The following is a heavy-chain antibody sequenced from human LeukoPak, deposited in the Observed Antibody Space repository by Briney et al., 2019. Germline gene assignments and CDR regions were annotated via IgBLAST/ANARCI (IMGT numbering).Heavy chain of an antibody. V-gene: IGHV4-34*01. D-gene: IGHD3-9*01. J-gene: IGHJ6*04. CDR2: INHSGST. CDR3: PREDGIRDFDWSKPTQYYYGMDV. Sequence: SETLPLTCSLYVGYFSGYHWSWIRQPPGKGLHWIGEINHSGSTSYNPSLKSRVTISVDTSKNQFSLKLSSVTAADTAVFFFPREDGIRDFDWSKPTQYYYGMDVWGKGTTVTVSS. CDR1: VGYFSGYH.